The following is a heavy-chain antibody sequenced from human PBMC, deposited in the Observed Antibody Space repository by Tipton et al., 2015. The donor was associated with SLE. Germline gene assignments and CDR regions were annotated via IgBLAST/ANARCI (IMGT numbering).Heavy chain of an antibody. Sequence: TLSLTCIVSGGSFKNHHWSWIRQAPGLGLEWIGYIYYSGGTNYNPSLKSRVTMSVDTSNNQFSLNLSSVTAADTAMYYCARAEAGRDGNGAGGDPGGQGKLVTVSS. CDR3: ARAEAGRDGNGAGGDP. V-gene: IGHV4-59*11. CDR1: GGSFKNHH. J-gene: IGHJ5*02. CDR2: IYYSGGT. D-gene: IGHD1-1*01.